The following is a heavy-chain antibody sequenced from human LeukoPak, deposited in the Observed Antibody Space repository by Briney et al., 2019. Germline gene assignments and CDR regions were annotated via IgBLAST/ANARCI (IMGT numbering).Heavy chain of an antibody. Sequence: PSETLSLACTVSDGSISENNYYSGWIRQPPGKGLEWIGVRYYSGNTYYNPSLKSRITISLDTSKNQFSLKLSAVTAEDKAVYYCTRYNSDGGCFDPWGQGTLVTVSS. J-gene: IGHJ5*02. CDR1: DGSISENNYY. V-gene: IGHV4-39*07. CDR2: RYYSGNT. CDR3: TRYNSDGGCFDP. D-gene: IGHD1-20*01.